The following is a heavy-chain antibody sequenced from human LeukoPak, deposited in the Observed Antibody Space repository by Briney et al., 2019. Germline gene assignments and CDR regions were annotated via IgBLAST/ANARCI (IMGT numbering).Heavy chain of an antibody. J-gene: IGHJ5*02. CDR2: IYYSGST. Sequence: PSETLSLTCAVYGGSFSGYYWSWIRQPPGKGLEWIGSIYYSGSTYYNPSLKSRVTISVDTSKNQFSLKLSSVTAADTAVYYCAPSPGKYSYGYRGWFDPWGQGTLVTVSS. V-gene: IGHV4-34*01. CDR1: GGSFSGYY. D-gene: IGHD5-18*01. CDR3: APSPGKYSYGYRGWFDP.